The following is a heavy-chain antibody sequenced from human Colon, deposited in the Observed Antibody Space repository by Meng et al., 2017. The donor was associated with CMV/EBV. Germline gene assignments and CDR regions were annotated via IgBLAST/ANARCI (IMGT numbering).Heavy chain of an antibody. CDR1: GFTFTTFW. CDR3: VRYENLQHGMDV. D-gene: IGHD2-8*01. V-gene: IGHV3-7*01. J-gene: IGHJ6*02. CDR2: IKEDGSGQ. Sequence: GGSLRLSCAASGFTFTTFWMTWVRQAPGKGLEWVANIKEDGSGQWYEDSVKGRFIISRDNAKKSVYLQMNSLRAGDTAVYYCVRYENLQHGMDVWGQGTTVTVSS.